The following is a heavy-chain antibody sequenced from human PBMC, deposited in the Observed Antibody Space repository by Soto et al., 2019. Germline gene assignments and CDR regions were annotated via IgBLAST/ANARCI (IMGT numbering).Heavy chain of an antibody. CDR1: GFTLDDYA. CDR3: AKDIRARTYYDFWSGYYPKGMDV. CDR2: ISWDGGST. D-gene: IGHD3-3*01. Sequence: GGSLRLSCAASGFTLDDYAMHWVRQAPGKGLEWVSLISWDGGSTYYADSVKGRFTISRDNSKHSLYLQMNSLRAEDTALYYCAKDIRARTYYDFWSGYYPKGMDVWGQGTTVTVSS. V-gene: IGHV3-43D*04. J-gene: IGHJ6*02.